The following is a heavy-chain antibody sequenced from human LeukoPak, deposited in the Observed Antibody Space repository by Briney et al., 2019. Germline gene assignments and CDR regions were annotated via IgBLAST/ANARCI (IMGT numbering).Heavy chain of an antibody. D-gene: IGHD3-10*01. Sequence: GGSLRLSCAASGFTVSTDNMSWVRQVPGKGLEWVSVVYSGNDGTNYADSVRGRFTISRDDSKNMVYLQMNNLRLEDAAVYYCTKRSRGYYDYWGQGTLVTVSP. CDR2: VYSGNDGT. CDR1: GFTVSTDN. J-gene: IGHJ4*02. CDR3: TKRSRGYYDY. V-gene: IGHV3-66*02.